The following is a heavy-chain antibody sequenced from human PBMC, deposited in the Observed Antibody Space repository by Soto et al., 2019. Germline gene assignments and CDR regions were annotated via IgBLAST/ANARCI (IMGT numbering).Heavy chain of an antibody. V-gene: IGHV1-46*01. CDR1: GYTFASYY. J-gene: IGHJ5*02. CDR3: ARESLFGWFDP. Sequence: ASVKVSCKASGYTFASYYMHWVRQAPGQGLEWMGIINPSGGSTSYAQKFQGRVTMTRDTSTSTVYMELSSLRSEDTAVYYCARESLFGWFDPWGQGTLVTVSS. CDR2: INPSGGST. D-gene: IGHD2-21*01.